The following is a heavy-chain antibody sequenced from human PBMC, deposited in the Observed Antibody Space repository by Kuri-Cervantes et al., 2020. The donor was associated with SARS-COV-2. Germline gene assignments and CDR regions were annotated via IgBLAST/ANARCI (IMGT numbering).Heavy chain of an antibody. J-gene: IGHJ4*02. V-gene: IGHV5-51*01. D-gene: IGHD2-21*02. Sequence: KVSCKGSGYSFTKFWIGWVRQMPGRGLEWMGIIDPRDSDTKYSPSFEGQVTFSVDKSTNTAYLQWSFLKPSDSAMYYCARLEVLVTAIPFDSWGQGTLVTVSS. CDR2: IDPRDSDT. CDR3: ARLEVLVTAIPFDS. CDR1: GYSFTKFW.